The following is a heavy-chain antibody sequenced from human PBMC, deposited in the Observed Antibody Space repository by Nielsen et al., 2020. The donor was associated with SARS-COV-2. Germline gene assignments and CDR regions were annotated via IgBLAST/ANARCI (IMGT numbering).Heavy chain of an antibody. D-gene: IGHD5-24*01. CDR3: ARDRPEMATILEGPSFDY. V-gene: IGHV4-59*01. Sequence: SETLSLTCTVSGGSISSYYWSWIRQPPGKGLEWIGYIYYSGSTNYNPSLKSRVTISVDTSKNQFSLKLSSVTAADTAVYYCARDRPEMATILEGPSFDYWGQGTLVTVSS. CDR1: GGSISSYY. CDR2: IYYSGST. J-gene: IGHJ4*02.